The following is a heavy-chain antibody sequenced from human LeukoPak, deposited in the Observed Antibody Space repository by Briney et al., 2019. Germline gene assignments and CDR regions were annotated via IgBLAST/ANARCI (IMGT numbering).Heavy chain of an antibody. CDR2: INPSGGST. D-gene: IGHD3-22*01. V-gene: IGHV1-46*01. CDR3: ARGTYYYDSSGYYPIDY. Sequence: ASVKVSCKASGYTFTGYYMHWVRQAPGQGLEWMGIINPSGGSTSYAQKFQGRVTMTRDTSTSTVYMELSSLRSEDTAVYYCARGTYYYDSSGYYPIDYWGQGTLVTVSS. CDR1: GYTFTGYY. J-gene: IGHJ4*02.